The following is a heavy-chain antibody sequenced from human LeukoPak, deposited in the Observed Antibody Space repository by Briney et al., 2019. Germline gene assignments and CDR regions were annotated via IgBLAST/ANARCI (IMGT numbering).Heavy chain of an antibody. CDR2: ISSSSSYI. J-gene: IGHJ5*02. D-gene: IGHD1-26*01. CDR3: ARGILVGATIT. V-gene: IGHV3-21*01. Sequence: GGSLRLSCAASGFTFSSYSMNWVRQAPGKGLEWVSSISSSSSYIYHADSVKGRFTISRDNAKNSLYLQMNSLRAEDTAVYYCARGILVGATITWGQGTLVTVSS. CDR1: GFTFSSYS.